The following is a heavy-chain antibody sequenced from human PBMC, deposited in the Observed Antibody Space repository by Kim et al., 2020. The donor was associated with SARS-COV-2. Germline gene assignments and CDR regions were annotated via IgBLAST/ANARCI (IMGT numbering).Heavy chain of an antibody. D-gene: IGHD1-26*01. V-gene: IGHV2-5*02. J-gene: IGHJ3*01. CDR1: GFSLTSIDVG. CDR3: AHRRGGIYHAAFDV. Sequence: SGPTLVNPTQTLTLTCTFSGFSLTSIDVGVAWIRQPPGKALEWLALIYWADSKRYSPSLKSRLTVSKDTSNNQVVLTMTNMDPVDTATYYCAHRRGGIYHAAFDVWGQGTMDIVSS. CDR2: IYWADSK.